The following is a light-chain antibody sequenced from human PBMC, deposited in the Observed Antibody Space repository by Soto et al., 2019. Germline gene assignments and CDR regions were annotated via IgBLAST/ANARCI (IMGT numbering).Light chain of an antibody. CDR1: QSVSTN. V-gene: IGKV3-15*01. CDR2: GAS. J-gene: IGKJ2*01. CDR3: HQYNNWPPYT. Sequence: EIVMTQSPATLSVFPGERATLSCRASQSVSTNLAWYQQKPGQAPRLLIYGASARATGIPARFSGSGSGTEFTLTISSLHSEDFAVYYCHQYNNWPPYTFGQGTKLEIK.